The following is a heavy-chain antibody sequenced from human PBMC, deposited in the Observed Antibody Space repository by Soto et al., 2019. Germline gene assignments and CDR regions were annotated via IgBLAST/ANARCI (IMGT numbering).Heavy chain of an antibody. D-gene: IGHD2-21*02. Sequence: QVQLVQSGAEVKKPGASVKVSCKASGYTFTNFGISWVRQAPGQGLEWMGWISAYNGNTNYAQNFQGRVTMTTDTTTSTAYMALRSLRSVDTAVYAWASGGTASDPWGQGTLFTVSS. J-gene: IGHJ5*02. V-gene: IGHV1-18*01. CDR3: ASGGTASDP. CDR1: GYTFTNFG. CDR2: ISAYNGNT.